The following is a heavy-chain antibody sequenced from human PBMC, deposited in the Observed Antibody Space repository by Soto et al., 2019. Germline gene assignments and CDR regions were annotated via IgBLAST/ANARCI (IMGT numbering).Heavy chain of an antibody. CDR1: GFTFAHYA. CDR3: AKDYDCWSGSVNPCFDS. V-gene: IGHV3-30*18. Sequence: PVGSLRPSCAASGFTFAHYAMHWVRHSPGKGLEWVAFMSHDENRKLYSDSVKGRFTISRDNSKSTLYLQMSRLRAEDTAVYYCAKDYDCWSGSVNPCFDSWGLGTLVPVSS. J-gene: IGHJ4*02. CDR2: MSHDENRK. D-gene: IGHD3-3*01.